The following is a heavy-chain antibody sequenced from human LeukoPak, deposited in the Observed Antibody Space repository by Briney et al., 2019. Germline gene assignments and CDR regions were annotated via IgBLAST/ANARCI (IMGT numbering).Heavy chain of an antibody. Sequence: PGASVKVSCKASGYTFTSYGISWVRQAPGQGLEWMGWISAYNGNTNYAQKLQGRVAMTTDTSTSTAYMELRSLRSDDTAVYYCARERRRYCSGGSCMDSFDYWGQGTLVTVSS. J-gene: IGHJ4*02. D-gene: IGHD2-15*01. CDR2: ISAYNGNT. CDR1: GYTFTSYG. V-gene: IGHV1-18*01. CDR3: ARERRRYCSGGSCMDSFDY.